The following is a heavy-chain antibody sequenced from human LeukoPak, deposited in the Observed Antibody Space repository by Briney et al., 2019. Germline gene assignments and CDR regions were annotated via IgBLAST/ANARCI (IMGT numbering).Heavy chain of an antibody. CDR3: ARDLVDGVGAPGAY. V-gene: IGHV1-18*01. D-gene: IGHD1-26*01. Sequence: ASVKVSCKASGYTFTNYGITWMRQAPGQGLEWMGWINTYNGNTNYAQKLQGRVTIPTDTSPSTAYMELRSLRSDGTAVFYCARDLVDGVGAPGAYWGQGALLSVSS. J-gene: IGHJ4*02. CDR2: INTYNGNT. CDR1: GYTFTNYG.